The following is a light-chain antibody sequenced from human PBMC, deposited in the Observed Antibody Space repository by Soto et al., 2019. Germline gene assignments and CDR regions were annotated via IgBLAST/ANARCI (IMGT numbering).Light chain of an antibody. CDR1: QSVSSAY. V-gene: IGKV3-20*01. Sequence: EIVLTQSPATLSLSPGERPTLSCRASQSVSSAYLAWYQHKPGQPPTLLIYAASSRVTGITDRFSGSGSGTDFTLTISRLEPEDFAVDYCQQYGSSSTWTFGQGTKVESK. J-gene: IGKJ1*01. CDR3: QQYGSSSTWT. CDR2: AAS.